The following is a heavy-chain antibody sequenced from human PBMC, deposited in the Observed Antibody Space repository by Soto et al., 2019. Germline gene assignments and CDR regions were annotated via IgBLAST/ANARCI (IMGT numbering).Heavy chain of an antibody. CDR2: IYYSGST. D-gene: IGHD1-7*01. CDR3: ARNYGGDDFDY. Sequence: LSLTCTVSGGSISSYYWSWIRQPPGKGLEWIGYIYYSGSTNYNPSLKSRVTISVDTSKNQFSLKLSSVTAADTAVYYCARNYGGDDFDYWGQGTLVTVSS. J-gene: IGHJ4*02. V-gene: IGHV4-59*01. CDR1: GGSISSYY.